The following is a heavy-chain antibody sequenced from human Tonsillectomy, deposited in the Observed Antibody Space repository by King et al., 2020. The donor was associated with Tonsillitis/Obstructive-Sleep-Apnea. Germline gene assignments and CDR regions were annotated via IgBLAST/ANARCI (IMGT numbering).Heavy chain of an antibody. Sequence: VQLVESGGGVVQPGRSLRLSCAASGFIFSNYTMHWVRQAPGKGLDWVAVISYDGSNKYYADSVKGRFTISRDNYKNTLYLQMHFLRTEDSAVFYCARDPELKRWLAPWFDPWGQGTLVTVSS. CDR1: GFIFSNYT. J-gene: IGHJ5*02. CDR2: ISYDGSNK. D-gene: IGHD6-19*01. V-gene: IGHV3-30*04. CDR3: ARDPELKRWLAPWFDP.